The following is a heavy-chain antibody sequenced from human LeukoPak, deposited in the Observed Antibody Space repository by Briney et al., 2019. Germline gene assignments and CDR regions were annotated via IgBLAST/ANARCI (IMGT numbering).Heavy chain of an antibody. CDR1: GFTFSSYA. CDR3: AREGRWIQLWFDY. Sequence: GGSLRLSCAASGFTFSSYAMHWVRQAPGKGLEWVAVISYDGSNKYYADSVKGRFTISRDNSKNTLYLQMNSLRAEDTDVYYCAREGRWIQLWFDYWGQGTLVTVSS. D-gene: IGHD5-18*01. J-gene: IGHJ4*02. CDR2: ISYDGSNK. V-gene: IGHV3-30-3*01.